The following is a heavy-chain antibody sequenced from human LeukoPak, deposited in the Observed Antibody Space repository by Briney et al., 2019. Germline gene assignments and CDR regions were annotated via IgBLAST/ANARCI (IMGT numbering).Heavy chain of an antibody. V-gene: IGHV3-23*01. CDR3: AKLTYGSGTYGAFDY. Sequence: GGSLRLSCAASGFTFSSYGMSWVRQAPGKGLEWVSAISGSGGSTYYADSVKGRFTISRDNSKNTLYLQMNSLRAEDTAVYYCAKLTYGSGTYGAFDYWGQGTLVTVST. CDR2: ISGSGGST. CDR1: GFTFSSYG. D-gene: IGHD3-10*01. J-gene: IGHJ4*02.